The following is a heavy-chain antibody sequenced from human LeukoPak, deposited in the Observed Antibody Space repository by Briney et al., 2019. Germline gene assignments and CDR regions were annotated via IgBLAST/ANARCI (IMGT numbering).Heavy chain of an antibody. V-gene: IGHV1-69*06. D-gene: IGHD3-10*01. J-gene: IGHJ3*02. CDR3: ASGVAGSYLFDAFDI. CDR2: IIPTFGTA. Sequence: ASVKVSCKASGGTFSSYAISWVRQAPGQGLEWMGGIIPTFGTANYAQKFQGRVTITADKSTSTAYMELSSLRSEDTAVYYCASGVAGSYLFDAFDIWGQGTMVTVSS. CDR1: GGTFSSYA.